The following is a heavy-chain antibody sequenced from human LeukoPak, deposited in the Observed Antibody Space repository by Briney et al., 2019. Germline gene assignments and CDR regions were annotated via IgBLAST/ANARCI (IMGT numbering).Heavy chain of an antibody. CDR2: MNPKSGST. V-gene: IGHV1-8*01. Sequence: RWASVKVSCKASGYTFNTHDFNWVRQVTGQGLQWLGWMNPKSGSTGYAQKFQGRITMTRNTSTSTAYMELSSLRSEDTAVYYCTRGSNEQLWDHWGRGTLVTVSS. D-gene: IGHD5-18*01. CDR1: GYTFNTHD. CDR3: TRGSNEQLWDH. J-gene: IGHJ4*02.